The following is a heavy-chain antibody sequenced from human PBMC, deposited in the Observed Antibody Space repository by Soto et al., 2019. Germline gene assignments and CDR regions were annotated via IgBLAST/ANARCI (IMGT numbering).Heavy chain of an antibody. V-gene: IGHV1-69*06. CDR1: GGTFNNYV. CDR3: AGSCDRTNCLAHFDC. Sequence: SVKVSCKASGGTFNNYVINWVRQAPGQGLEWMAGIIPIFGTPNYAQKFHGRVTITAEKSTSTAYMELNSLRSEDTAVYYCAGSCDRTNCLAHFDCWGQGTLVTV. CDR2: IIPIFGTP. J-gene: IGHJ4*02. D-gene: IGHD2-2*01.